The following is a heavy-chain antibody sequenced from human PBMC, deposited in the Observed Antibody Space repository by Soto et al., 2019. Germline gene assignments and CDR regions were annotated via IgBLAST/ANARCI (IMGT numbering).Heavy chain of an antibody. CDR2: IKSKTDGGTT. CDR3: TTGVYCSSTSCYNPYYGMDV. CDR1: GFTFSNAW. J-gene: IGHJ6*02. V-gene: IGHV3-15*01. D-gene: IGHD2-2*01. Sequence: GGSLRLSCAASGFTFSNAWMSWVRQAPGKGLEWVGRIKSKTDGGTTDYAAPVKGRFTISRDDSKNTLNLQMNSLKTEDTAVYYCTTGVYCSSTSCYNPYYGMDVWGQGTTVTVSS.